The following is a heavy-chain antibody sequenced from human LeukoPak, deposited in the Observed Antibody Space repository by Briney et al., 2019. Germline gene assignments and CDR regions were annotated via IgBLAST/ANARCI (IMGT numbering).Heavy chain of an antibody. CDR2: VRHSGST. CDR3: AGATATGTGRAFHY. V-gene: IGHV4-34*01. Sequence: SETLSLTCAVYGESITAYYWTWIRQPPGKRLEWIGEVRHSGSTNYDPSLKSRVTMSVDMSKNQFSLKLNSVTAADTAVYYCAGATATGTGRAFHYWAQGNLVPVSS. CDR1: GESITAYY. D-gene: IGHD3-10*01. J-gene: IGHJ4*02.